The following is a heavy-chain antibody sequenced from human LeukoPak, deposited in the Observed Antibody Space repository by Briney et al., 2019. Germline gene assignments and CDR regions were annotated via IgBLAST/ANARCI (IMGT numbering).Heavy chain of an antibody. V-gene: IGHV3-23*01. J-gene: IGHJ3*02. Sequence: GGSLRLSCTASGFTLSSCAMSWVRQAPGKGLECVSTIGGSGVTTRYADSVRGRFTISRDSSKNTLYLQMNSLRAEDTAIYYCTKGPWDLPHAFDIWGLGTMVTVSS. D-gene: IGHD1-26*01. CDR2: IGGSGVTT. CDR3: TKGPWDLPHAFDI. CDR1: GFTLSSCA.